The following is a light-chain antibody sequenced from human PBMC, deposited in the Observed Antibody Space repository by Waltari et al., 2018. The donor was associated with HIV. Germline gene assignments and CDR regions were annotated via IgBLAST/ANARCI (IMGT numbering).Light chain of an antibody. CDR2: QDS. Sequence: SYELTQPPSVSVSPGQTASITCSGDQLGDKYACWYQQKPGQSPVLVIYQDSKRPSGIPERFSCSNSGNTATLTISGTQAMDEADYYCQAWDSRVVFGGGTKLTVL. CDR3: QAWDSRVV. CDR1: QLGDKY. V-gene: IGLV3-1*01. J-gene: IGLJ2*01.